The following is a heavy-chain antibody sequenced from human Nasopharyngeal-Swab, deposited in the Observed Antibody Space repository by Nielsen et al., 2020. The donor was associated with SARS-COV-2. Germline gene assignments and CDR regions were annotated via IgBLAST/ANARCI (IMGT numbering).Heavy chain of an antibody. CDR1: GGSITSSNY. V-gene: IGHV4-4*02. CDR3: AKELHSTHAFDF. CDR2: IHYTRDT. Sequence: SETLSLTCVVSGGSITSSNYWSWVRQPPGKGLEWIEEIHYTRDTYLNPSLSSRVTISVDKSNNQFSLKLSSVTAADTAVYFCAKELHSTHAFDFWGQGTMVTVSS. J-gene: IGHJ3*01.